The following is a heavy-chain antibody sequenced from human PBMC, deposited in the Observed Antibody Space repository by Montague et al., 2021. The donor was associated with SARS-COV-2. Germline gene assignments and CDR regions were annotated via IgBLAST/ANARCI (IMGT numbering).Heavy chain of an antibody. CDR1: GDSVSSTIDT. Sequence: CAISGDSVSSTIDTWNCIRQSPPRGLEWLGRTYYMSKWYNDYAESVKSRITIDPDTSKHQFSLHLNSVTPEDTAVYYCARIPVGSKYYFDFWGQGTLVTVSS. CDR2: TYYMSKWYN. V-gene: IGHV6-1*01. J-gene: IGHJ4*02. CDR3: ARIPVGSKYYFDF. D-gene: IGHD2-2*01.